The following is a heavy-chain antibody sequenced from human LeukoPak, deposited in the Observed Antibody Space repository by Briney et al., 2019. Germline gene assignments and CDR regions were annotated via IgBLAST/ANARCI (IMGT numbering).Heavy chain of an antibody. D-gene: IGHD2-15*01. Sequence: GGSLRLSRPTSGFAASSSYMSWVRRAPGKGLEWVSILYSSGSTYYADSVKGRFTISRDISKNTLYLEMNSLRVEDTAVYYCARHGTYCKIGSCYWVDTPMVDSWGQGVLVTVSS. V-gene: IGHV3-66*04. CDR3: ARHGTYCKIGSCYWVDTPMVDS. CDR1: GFAASSSY. J-gene: IGHJ4*02. CDR2: LYSSGST.